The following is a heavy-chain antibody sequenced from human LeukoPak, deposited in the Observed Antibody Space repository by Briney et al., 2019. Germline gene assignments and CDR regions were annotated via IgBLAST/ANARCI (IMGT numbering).Heavy chain of an antibody. CDR1: GGSISSYY. D-gene: IGHD5-18*01. V-gene: IGHV4-59*01. J-gene: IGHJ2*01. CDR3: AKGGLQTRNWYFAL. CDR2: IYYSGST. Sequence: PSETLSLTCTVAGGSISSYYWSWIRQPPGKGLEWIGYIYYSGSTNYNPSLKSRVTISVDTSKNQFSLKLSSVTAADTAVYYCAKGGLQTRNWYFALWGRGTLVTVSS.